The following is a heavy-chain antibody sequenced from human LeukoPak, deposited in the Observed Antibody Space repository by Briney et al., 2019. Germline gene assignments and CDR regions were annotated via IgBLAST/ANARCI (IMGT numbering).Heavy chain of an antibody. CDR2: MNPKTGKT. CDR3: ARGPPLKMATADY. J-gene: IGHJ4*02. D-gene: IGHD5-24*01. Sequence: ASVKVSCKTSGYTFSSYEINWVRQAAGRGLEWVGWMNPKTGKTAYARNLQGRVTITRDTSISTAYMDLSALRSEDTAVYYCARGPPLKMATADYWGQGTLVTVSS. V-gene: IGHV1-8*01. CDR1: GYTFSSYE.